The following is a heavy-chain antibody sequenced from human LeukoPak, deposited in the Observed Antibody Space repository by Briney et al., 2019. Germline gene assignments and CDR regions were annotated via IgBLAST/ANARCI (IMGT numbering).Heavy chain of an antibody. J-gene: IGHJ4*02. V-gene: IGHV4-4*02. Sequence: SETLSLTCAVSGGSISSSNWWSWVRQPPGKGLEWIGEIYHSGSTNYNPSLKSRVTISVDKSKNQFSLKLSSVTAADTAVYYRARAPRIAAAGTRFDYWGQGTLVTVSS. CDR3: ARAPRIAAAGTRFDY. CDR1: GGSISSSNW. D-gene: IGHD6-13*01. CDR2: IYHSGST.